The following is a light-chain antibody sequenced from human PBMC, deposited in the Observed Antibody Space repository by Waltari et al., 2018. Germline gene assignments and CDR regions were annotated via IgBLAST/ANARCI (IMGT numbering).Light chain of an antibody. CDR2: DAS. CDR1: QSVSAY. J-gene: IGKJ3*01. CDR3: QQRTSWPPFT. Sequence: EIVLTQSPATLSLSPGERATLSCMASQSVSAYLAWYQHKPGQAPRLPIYDASTRATGVPARFSGSGSGTDFTLTISSLEPEDSAVYYCQQRTSWPPFTFGPGTKVDVK. V-gene: IGKV3-11*01.